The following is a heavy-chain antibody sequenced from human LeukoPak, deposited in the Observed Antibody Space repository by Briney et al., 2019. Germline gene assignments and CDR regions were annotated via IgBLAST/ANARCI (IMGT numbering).Heavy chain of an antibody. CDR1: GGSIGAYY. CDR3: ARHRYYDSNFDY. Sequence: KSSETLSLTCTVSGGSIGAYYWSWIRQPPGKGLKWNGYIYYSGTTNYNSSLKSRVTISVDTSNNQLSLKLSSMTAADTAVYYCARHRYYDSNFDYWGQGILVTVSS. J-gene: IGHJ4*02. V-gene: IGHV4-59*08. CDR2: IYYSGTT. D-gene: IGHD3-22*01.